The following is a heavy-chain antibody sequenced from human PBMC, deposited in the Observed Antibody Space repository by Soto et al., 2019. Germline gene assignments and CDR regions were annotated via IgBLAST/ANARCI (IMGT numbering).Heavy chain of an antibody. CDR1: GGSISSGGYY. CDR3: ARAVRGVTWFDP. V-gene: IGHV4-31*03. D-gene: IGHD3-10*01. J-gene: IGHJ5*02. CDR2: IYYSGST. Sequence: QVQLQASGPGLVKPSQTLSLTCTVSGGSISSGGYYWSCIRQHPGKGLEWIGYIYYSGSTYYNPSLKSRVTISVDTSRNQCSLKLSSVTAADTAVYYWARAVRGVTWFDPWGQGTLVTVSS.